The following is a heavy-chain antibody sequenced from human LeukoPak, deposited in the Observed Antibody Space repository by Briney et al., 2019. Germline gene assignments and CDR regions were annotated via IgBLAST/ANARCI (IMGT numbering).Heavy chain of an antibody. Sequence: GGSLRLSCAASGFTFSSYAMSWVRQAPGKGLEWVSAISASSGSTCYADSVRGRFTISRDNSKNMLYLQMNGLRAEDTAIYYCAKDIIVVPAGSDAFDIWGQGTLVTVSS. J-gene: IGHJ3*02. V-gene: IGHV3-23*01. CDR1: GFTFSSYA. CDR2: ISASSGST. CDR3: AKDIIVVPAGSDAFDI. D-gene: IGHD2-2*01.